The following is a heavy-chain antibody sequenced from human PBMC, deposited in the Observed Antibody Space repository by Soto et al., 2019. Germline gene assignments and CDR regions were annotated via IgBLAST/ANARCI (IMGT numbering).Heavy chain of an antibody. Sequence: GASVKVSCKASEYTFTGYYLHWVRQAPGQGLEWMGWINPNSGATTYAQKFQGRVTMTRDTSISTAYMELSSLGSEDTAVYYCARVYVLGSSSLSGMDVWGQGTTVTVSS. CDR3: ARVYVLGSSSLSGMDV. V-gene: IGHV1-2*02. CDR1: EYTFTGYY. D-gene: IGHD6-6*01. J-gene: IGHJ6*02. CDR2: INPNSGAT.